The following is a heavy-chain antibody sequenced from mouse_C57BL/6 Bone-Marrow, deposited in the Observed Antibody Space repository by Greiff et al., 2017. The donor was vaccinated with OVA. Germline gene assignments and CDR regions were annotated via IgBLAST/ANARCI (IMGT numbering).Heavy chain of an antibody. Sequence: EVQLQQSGPELVKPGASVKMSCKASGYTFTDYNMHWVKQSPGKSLEWIGYINPNNGGTSYNQKFKGKATLTVNKSSSTAYMELRSLTSEDSAVYYCARRDGYDYTWFAYWGQGTLVTVSA. J-gene: IGHJ3*01. CDR2: INPNNGGT. V-gene: IGHV1-22*01. CDR3: ARRDGYDYTWFAY. D-gene: IGHD2-4*01. CDR1: GYTFTDYN.